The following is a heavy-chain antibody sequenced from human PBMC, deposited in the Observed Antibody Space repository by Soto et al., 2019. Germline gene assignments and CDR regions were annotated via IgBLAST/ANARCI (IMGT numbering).Heavy chain of an antibody. CDR2: VSASGLNT. CDR1: GFTFSTYA. D-gene: IGHD3-10*01. V-gene: IGHV3-23*01. CDR3: AKGLWFGESDYYYGMDG. J-gene: IGHJ6*02. Sequence: SLRLSCAASGFTFSTYAMAWVRQAPGKGLEWVSGVSASGLNTDYADPVKGRFSISRDNSKNTLYLQMNSLRAEDTAVYYCAKGLWFGESDYYYGMDGWGQGT.